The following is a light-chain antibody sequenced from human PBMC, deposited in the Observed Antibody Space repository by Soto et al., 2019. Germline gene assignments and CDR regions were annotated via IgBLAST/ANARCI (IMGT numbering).Light chain of an antibody. CDR1: SGDVGGYNY. V-gene: IGLV2-11*01. CDR2: EVN. Sequence: QPVLTQPRSVSGSPGQSVTISCTGTSGDVGGYNYVCWYQQHPGKAPKLIIYEVNKRPSGVPDRFSGSKSGNTASLTISGLQAEDEADYYCYSFTSSYTEVFGGGTKLTVL. J-gene: IGLJ3*02. CDR3: YSFTSSYTEV.